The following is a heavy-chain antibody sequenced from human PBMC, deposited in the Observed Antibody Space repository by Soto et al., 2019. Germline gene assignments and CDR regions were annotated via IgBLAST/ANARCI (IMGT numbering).Heavy chain of an antibody. CDR3: ARDTVTTKYYFDY. D-gene: IGHD4-17*01. CDR1: GFTFSDYY. V-gene: IGHV3-11*06. Sequence: GSLRLSCEGSGFTFSDYYISWIRQAPGKGLEWISYSSNSGTFSRYADSVKGRFSISRDNTKNSLYLQMNSLRAEDTAVYYCARDTVTTKYYFDYWGQGTLVTVSS. CDR2: SSNSGTFS. J-gene: IGHJ4*02.